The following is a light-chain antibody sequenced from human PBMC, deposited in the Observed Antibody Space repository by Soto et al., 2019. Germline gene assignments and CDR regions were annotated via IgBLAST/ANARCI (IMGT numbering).Light chain of an antibody. V-gene: IGKV1-9*01. Sequence: DIQLTQSPSFLSASVGDRVTITCRASQGIYNYLAWYQQKPGKAPKLLIYAASTLQSGVPSRFSGSGSGTEFTLTISSLQPEDFATYYCQQLLSYPITFGQGTRLEIK. CDR1: QGIYNY. CDR2: AAS. CDR3: QQLLSYPIT. J-gene: IGKJ5*01.